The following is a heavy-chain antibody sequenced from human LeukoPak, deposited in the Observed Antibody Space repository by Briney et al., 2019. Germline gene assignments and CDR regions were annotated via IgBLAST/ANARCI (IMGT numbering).Heavy chain of an antibody. CDR2: ISGDGGST. Sequence: PGGSLRLSCAASGFTFDDYAMRWVRQAPGKGLEWVSLISGDGGSTYYADSVKGRFTISRDNSKNSLYLQMNSLRAEDTAVYYCARDNHSSGYSWFDPWGQGTLVTVSS. CDR3: ARDNHSSGYSWFDP. V-gene: IGHV3-43*02. J-gene: IGHJ5*02. CDR1: GFTFDDYA. D-gene: IGHD3-22*01.